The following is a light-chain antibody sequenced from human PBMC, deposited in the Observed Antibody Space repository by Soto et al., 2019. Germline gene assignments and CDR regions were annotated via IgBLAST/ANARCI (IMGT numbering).Light chain of an antibody. CDR3: GSWDSSLSAYV. V-gene: IGLV1-51*01. J-gene: IGLJ1*01. CDR2: DDN. CDR1: SSNIGGNS. Sequence: QSAMTQPPSVSAAPGQKVTISCSGSSSNIGGNSVYWYQQLPGTAPKLLIYDDNKRPSGIPDRFSGSKSGTSATLGITGFQTGDEADYYCGSWDSSLSAYVFGTGTKLTVL.